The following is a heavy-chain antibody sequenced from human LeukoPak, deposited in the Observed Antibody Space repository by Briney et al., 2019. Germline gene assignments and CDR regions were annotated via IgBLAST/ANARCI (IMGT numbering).Heavy chain of an antibody. D-gene: IGHD3-22*01. Sequence: GGSLRLSCAASGFTFSSYAMHWVRQAPGKGLEWVAVISYDGSNKYYADSVKGRFTISRDNSKNTLYLQMNSLRAEDTAVYYCAREVREYHETSAYLNWGQGTLVTVSS. J-gene: IGHJ4*02. CDR2: ISYDGSNK. CDR1: GFTFSSYA. V-gene: IGHV3-30-3*01. CDR3: AREVREYHETSAYLN.